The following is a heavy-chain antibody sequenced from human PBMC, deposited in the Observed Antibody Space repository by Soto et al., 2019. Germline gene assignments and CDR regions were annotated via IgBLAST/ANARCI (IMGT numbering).Heavy chain of an antibody. CDR2: ISYDGSNK. V-gene: IGHV3-30-3*01. Sequence: SGGSLRLSCAASGFTFSSYAMHWVRQAPGKGLEWVAVISYDGSNKYYADSVKGRFTISRDNSKNTLYLQMNSLRAEDTAVYYCARSHPGAVAGPYYFDYWGQGTLVTVSS. D-gene: IGHD6-19*01. CDR1: GFTFSSYA. CDR3: ARSHPGAVAGPYYFDY. J-gene: IGHJ4*02.